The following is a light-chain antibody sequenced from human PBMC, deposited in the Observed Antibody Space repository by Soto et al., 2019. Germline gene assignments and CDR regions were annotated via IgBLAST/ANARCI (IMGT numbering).Light chain of an antibody. J-gene: IGLJ3*02. CDR1: SSNIGRGYD. Sequence: QYVLTQPPSVSGAPGQRVTISCTGSSSNIGRGYDVHCYQQFPGSAPRLLLSGDSNRPSGVPDRFSGSRSGTSASLAITGLQAEEGADYYCQTFDSSLTISWVFGGGTKLTVL. V-gene: IGLV1-40*01. CDR2: GDS. CDR3: QTFDSSLTISWV.